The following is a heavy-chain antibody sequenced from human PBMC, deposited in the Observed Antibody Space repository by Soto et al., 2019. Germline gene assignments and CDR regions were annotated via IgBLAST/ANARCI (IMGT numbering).Heavy chain of an antibody. J-gene: IGHJ4*02. Sequence: QLQLQESGPGLVKPSETLSLTCTVSGGSISSSSDYWGWIRQPPGKGLEWIGSIYYGGRTYYNPYLKGRGPISVDTSKNQFSLKLSSVTAADTAVYYCARLQGDAFDYWGQGTLVTVSS. CDR1: GGSISSSSDY. V-gene: IGHV4-39*01. CDR3: ARLQGDAFDY. CDR2: IYYGGRT.